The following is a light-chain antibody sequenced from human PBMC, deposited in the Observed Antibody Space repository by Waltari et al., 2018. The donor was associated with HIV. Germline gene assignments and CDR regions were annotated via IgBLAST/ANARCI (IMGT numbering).Light chain of an antibody. CDR1: SSDIGIFDY. J-gene: IGLJ2*01. V-gene: IGLV2-14*03. CDR3: CSYSDSGTIL. CDR2: DVT. Sequence: SALTQPASVSGSPGQSITISCLGASSDIGIFDYVSWYQQHPDKAPKLILYDVTYRPSGVSGRFSGSRSGSMASLTISGLQPEDEADYFCCSYSDSGTILFGGGTRVTVL.